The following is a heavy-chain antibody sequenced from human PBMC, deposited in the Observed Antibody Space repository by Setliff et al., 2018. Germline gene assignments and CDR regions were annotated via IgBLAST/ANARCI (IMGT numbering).Heavy chain of an antibody. D-gene: IGHD3-3*01. Sequence: SETLSLTCTVSGGSIINSYYWSWIRQPAGKGLEWIGRISTSGSTNYNPSLKSRVTVSLDTSRNQISLNLTSVTAADTAMYYCARERTIFGILVISGWFDPWGQGTVVTVSS. CDR3: ARERTIFGILVISGWFDP. CDR2: ISTSGST. J-gene: IGHJ5*02. CDR1: GGSIINSYY. V-gene: IGHV4-4*07.